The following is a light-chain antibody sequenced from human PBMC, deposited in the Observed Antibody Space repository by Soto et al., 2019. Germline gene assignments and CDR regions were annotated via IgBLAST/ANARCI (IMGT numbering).Light chain of an antibody. V-gene: IGKV3-20*01. CDR2: GAS. CDR3: QQYAGSPRT. Sequence: EILLTQSPGTLSLSPGERATLSCTASQTVTSAYVAWYRQKPGQAPRLLISGASFRASGISDRFSGSGSGTVFTLTISRLEPEDVAVYYCQQYAGSPRTFGQGTKVDIK. CDR1: QTVTSAY. J-gene: IGKJ1*01.